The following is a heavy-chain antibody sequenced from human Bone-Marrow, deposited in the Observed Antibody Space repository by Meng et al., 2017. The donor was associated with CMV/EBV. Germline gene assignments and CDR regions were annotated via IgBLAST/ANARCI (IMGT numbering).Heavy chain of an antibody. D-gene: IGHD3-3*01. Sequence: SEPLSLTCTVSGGSISSSSYYWGWIRQPPGKGLEWIGSMYYTGSTYHNPSLKSRVTISVDRSKNQISLKLSSVTAADTAVYYCALYDFWSGYYTWGQGTLVTVSS. CDR2: MYYTGST. V-gene: IGHV4-39*07. CDR1: GGSISSSSYY. CDR3: ALYDFWSGYYT. J-gene: IGHJ4*02.